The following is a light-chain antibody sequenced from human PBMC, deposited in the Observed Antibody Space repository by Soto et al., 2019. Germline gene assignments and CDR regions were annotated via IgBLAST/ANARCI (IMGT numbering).Light chain of an antibody. CDR2: DVN. J-gene: IGLJ3*02. V-gene: IGLV2-14*03. Sequence: QSALTQPASVSGSPGQSITISCTGTDSDVGGYDYVSWYQHHPGKAPKLMIYDVNYRPSGVSSRFSGSKSGNTASLTISGLQAEDEADYYCSSYTSSITIMFGGGTKLTVL. CDR3: SSYTSSITIM. CDR1: DSDVGGYDY.